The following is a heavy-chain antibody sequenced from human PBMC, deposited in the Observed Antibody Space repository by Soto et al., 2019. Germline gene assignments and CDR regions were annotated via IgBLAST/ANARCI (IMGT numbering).Heavy chain of an antibody. Sequence: PGGSLRLSCEASGFTFSNYWMSWVRQAPGKGLEWVANIKQDGSEKYYVGSLKGRFTISRDNAKNSLYLQLNSLGAEDTAVYYCVRGGGTFRYWGQGTLVTVSS. CDR3: VRGGGTFRY. J-gene: IGHJ4*02. V-gene: IGHV3-7*05. CDR1: GFTFSNYW. D-gene: IGHD3-16*01. CDR2: IKQDGSEK.